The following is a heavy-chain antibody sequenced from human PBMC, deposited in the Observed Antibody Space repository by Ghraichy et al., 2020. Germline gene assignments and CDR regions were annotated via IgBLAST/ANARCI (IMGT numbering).Heavy chain of an antibody. D-gene: IGHD1-7*01. Sequence: SETLSLTCTVSGGSISSGGYYWSWIRQHPGKGLEWIGYIYYSGSTYYNTSLKSRVTISVDTSKNQFSLKLSSVTAADTAVYYCARAGLELRSGGFDYWGQGTLVTVSS. CDR1: GGSISSGGYY. J-gene: IGHJ4*02. CDR2: IYYSGST. V-gene: IGHV4-31*03. CDR3: ARAGLELRSGGFDY.